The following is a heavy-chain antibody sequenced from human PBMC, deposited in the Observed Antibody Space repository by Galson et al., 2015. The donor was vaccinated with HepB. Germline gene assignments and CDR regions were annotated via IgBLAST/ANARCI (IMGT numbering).Heavy chain of an antibody. CDR1: GFTVSSNH. Sequence: SLRLSCAASGFTVSSNHMSWVRQAPGKGLEWVSVIYSGGSTYYADSVKGRFTISRDNSKNTLYLQMNSLRAEDTAVYYCARVYCSSTSCTGWARNNWFDPWGQGTLVTVSS. D-gene: IGHD2-2*01. CDR2: IYSGGST. J-gene: IGHJ5*02. V-gene: IGHV3-53*01. CDR3: ARVYCSSTSCTGWARNNWFDP.